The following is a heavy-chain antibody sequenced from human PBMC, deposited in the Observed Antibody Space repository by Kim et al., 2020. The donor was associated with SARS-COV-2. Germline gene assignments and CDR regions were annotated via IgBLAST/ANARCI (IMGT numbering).Heavy chain of an antibody. Sequence: YANSVEGRFTISRDNNKNTLYLQMNSLRTGDTALYYCASNYYDSSGHLVYWGQGTLVTVSS. CDR3: ASNYYDSSGHLVY. J-gene: IGHJ4*02. V-gene: IGHV3-43*01. D-gene: IGHD3-22*01.